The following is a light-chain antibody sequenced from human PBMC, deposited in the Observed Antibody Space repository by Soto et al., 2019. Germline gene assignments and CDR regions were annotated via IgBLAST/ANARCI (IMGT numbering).Light chain of an antibody. CDR3: QNYNWPPFT. V-gene: IGKV1-27*01. CDR2: AAS. J-gene: IGKJ3*01. CDR1: QGISNY. Sequence: DIQMTQSPCSLSASVEDRVTISCRASQGISNYLAWYQQKPGKAPRLLIYAASSLQSGVSFRFTGSGSGTDFTLTISSLQPEDVATYYCQNYNWPPFTFGPGTKVDIK.